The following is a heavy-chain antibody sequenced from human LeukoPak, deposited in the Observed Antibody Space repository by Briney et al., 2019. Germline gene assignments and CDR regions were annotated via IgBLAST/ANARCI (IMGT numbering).Heavy chain of an antibody. Sequence: PSETLSLTCTVSGGSISSSSYYWGWIRQPPGKGLEWIGSIYYSGSTYYNPSLKSRVTISVDTSKNQFSLKLSSVTAADTAVYYCARHEGARSGYYFDYWGQGTLVTVSS. CDR1: GGSISSSSYY. J-gene: IGHJ4*02. CDR3: ARHEGARSGYYFDY. CDR2: IYYSGST. V-gene: IGHV4-39*01. D-gene: IGHD3-22*01.